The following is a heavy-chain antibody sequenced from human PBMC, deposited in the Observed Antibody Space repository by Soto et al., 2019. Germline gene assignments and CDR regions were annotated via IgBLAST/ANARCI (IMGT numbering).Heavy chain of an antibody. J-gene: IGHJ4*02. CDR3: ARAQSGDYVDY. Sequence: SETLSLTCTVSGGSISSGGYYWSWIRQHPGKGLEWIGYIYYSGSTYYNPSLKSRVTISVDTSKNQFSLKLSSVTAADTAVYYCARAQSGDYVDYWGQGTLVTVSS. V-gene: IGHV4-31*03. CDR1: GGSISSGGYY. CDR2: IYYSGST. D-gene: IGHD4-17*01.